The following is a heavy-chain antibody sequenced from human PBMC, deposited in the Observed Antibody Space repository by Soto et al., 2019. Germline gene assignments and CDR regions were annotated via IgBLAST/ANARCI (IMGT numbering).Heavy chain of an antibody. CDR1: GYTFTGYY. CDR3: ARRNVLRFLEWLPRPNDAFDI. J-gene: IGHJ3*02. CDR2: INPNSGGT. Sequence: ASVKVSCKASGYTFTGYYMHWVRQAPGQGLEWMGWINPNSGGTNYAQKFQGRVTMTRDTSISTAYMELSRLRSDDTAVYYCARRNVLRFLEWLPRPNDAFDIWGQGTMVTVSS. V-gene: IGHV1-2*02. D-gene: IGHD3-3*01.